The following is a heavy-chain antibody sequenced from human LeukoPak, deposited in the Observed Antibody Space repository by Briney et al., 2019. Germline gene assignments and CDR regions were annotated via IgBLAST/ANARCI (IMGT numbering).Heavy chain of an antibody. J-gene: IGHJ4*02. CDR1: GFTFSGQR. V-gene: IGHV3-23*01. CDR3: AKDGTGYGGV. D-gene: IGHD4-23*01. Sequence: PGGSLRLSCAGSGFTFSGQRMSWLRQAPGKGLEWVSVIGGNSGYSHYTDSVQGRFTISRDNSKNMLYLQMNSLRAEDTAVYYCAKDGTGYGGVWGQGTLVTVSS. CDR2: IGGNSGYS.